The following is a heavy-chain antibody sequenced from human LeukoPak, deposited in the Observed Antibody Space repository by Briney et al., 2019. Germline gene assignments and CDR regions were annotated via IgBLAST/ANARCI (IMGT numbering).Heavy chain of an antibody. CDR3: ARGTFSPQGSYFGH. J-gene: IGHJ4*02. CDR2: LYSGGAA. CDR1: GFTVRDNF. V-gene: IGHV3-53*01. D-gene: IGHD1-26*01. Sequence: GGSLRLSCAVSGFTVRDNFLNWVHQTPGKGLECVSVLYSGGAAYYADSVKGRFTISRDTSKNTLSLQMNSLRVEDTALYYCARGTFSPQGSYFGHWGQGILVTVSS.